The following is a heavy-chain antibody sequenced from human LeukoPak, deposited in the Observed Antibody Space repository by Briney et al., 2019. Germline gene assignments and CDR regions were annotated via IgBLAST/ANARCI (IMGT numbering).Heavy chain of an antibody. CDR1: GFPFDDYG. CDR2: INWNGGST. Sequence: GGSLRLSCAASGFPFDDYGMNWVRHVPGKGLEWVSGINWNGGSTGYADSVKGRFTISRDNAKNSLYLQMNSLRAEDTAVYYCARLGTYSSGWFGLVYWGQGTLVTVSS. D-gene: IGHD6-19*01. CDR3: ARLGTYSSGWFGLVY. V-gene: IGHV3-20*04. J-gene: IGHJ4*02.